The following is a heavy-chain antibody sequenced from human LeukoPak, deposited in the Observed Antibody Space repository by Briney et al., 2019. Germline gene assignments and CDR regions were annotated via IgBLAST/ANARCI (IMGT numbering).Heavy chain of an antibody. J-gene: IGHJ4*02. Sequence: SETLSLTCTVSGGAMSGYYWTWIRQSPGRRLEWIAYIHYSGSTNYNPSLKSRVTISLDTSKSQVSLKLSSVTAADTAVYYCASLNMGYWGQGTLVTVSS. CDR1: GGAMSGYY. D-gene: IGHD1/OR15-1a*01. CDR2: IHYSGST. V-gene: IGHV4-59*08. CDR3: ASLNMGY.